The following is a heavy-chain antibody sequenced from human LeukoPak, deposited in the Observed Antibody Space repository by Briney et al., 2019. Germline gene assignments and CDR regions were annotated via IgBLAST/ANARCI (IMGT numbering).Heavy chain of an antibody. V-gene: IGHV3-53*01. CDR2: IYSGGST. D-gene: IGHD2-2*02. J-gene: IGHJ4*02. Sequence: PGGSLRLSCAASGFTVSSNYMSWVRQAPGKGLEWVSVIYSGGSTYYADSVKGRFTISRDNLSNTLYLQMNSLRAEDTALYFCARAPYTTGRSFYFDSWGQGTLVTVSS. CDR1: GFTVSSNY. CDR3: ARAPYTTGRSFYFDS.